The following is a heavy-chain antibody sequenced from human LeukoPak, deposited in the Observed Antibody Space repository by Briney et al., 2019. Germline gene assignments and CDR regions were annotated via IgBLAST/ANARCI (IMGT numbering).Heavy chain of an antibody. V-gene: IGHV4-39*01. Sequence: SETLSLTCTVSGGSISGSSYYWGGIRQPPGKGLEWIGSIYYTGSSSYNPSLKSRVTISVDTSKNQFSLRLTSVIAADTAVYYCARMSRLDYWGQGTLFTVSS. J-gene: IGHJ4*02. CDR2: IYYTGSS. CDR3: ARMSRLDY. CDR1: GGSISGSSYY.